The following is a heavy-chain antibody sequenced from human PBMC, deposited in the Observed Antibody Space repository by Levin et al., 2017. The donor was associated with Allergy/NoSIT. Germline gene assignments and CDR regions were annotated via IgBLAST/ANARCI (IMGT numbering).Heavy chain of an antibody. Sequence: GESLKISCVTSGFTFSDYYMSWIRRAPGKGLEWVSYISSSGSIIYYGDSVKGRLTISRDNAKNSLFLQMNSLRVEDTAVYYCARVTRCGGDCYFLDFWGQGALVTVSP. J-gene: IGHJ4*02. V-gene: IGHV3-11*01. CDR2: ISSSGSII. D-gene: IGHD2-21*02. CDR3: ARVTRCGGDCYFLDF. CDR1: GFTFSDYY.